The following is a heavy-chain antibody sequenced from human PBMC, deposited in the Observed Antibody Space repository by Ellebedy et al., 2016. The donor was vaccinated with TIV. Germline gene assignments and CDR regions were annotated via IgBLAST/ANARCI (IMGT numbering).Heavy chain of an antibody. V-gene: IGHV1-8*01. CDR3: ARDFEFMIYVNGGEYNHYAFDV. J-gene: IGHJ6*02. CDR2: INPTSGNT. D-gene: IGHD3-10*02. Sequence: AASVKVSCKASGYAFTSYDINWVRQAPGQGLEWMGWINPTSGNTGYAQKFQGRVTMTRDNSISTAYLELSSLTSEDTAVYYCARDFEFMIYVNGGEYNHYAFDVWGQGTTVTVAS. CDR1: GYAFTSYD.